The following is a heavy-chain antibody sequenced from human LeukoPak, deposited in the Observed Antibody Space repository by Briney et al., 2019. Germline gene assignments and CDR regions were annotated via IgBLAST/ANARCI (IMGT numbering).Heavy chain of an antibody. CDR2: IIPIFGTA. D-gene: IGHD3-10*01. CDR3: ARATLGSGSYQPLGTRFDY. CDR1: GGTFSSYT. Sequence: SVKVSCKASGGTFSSYTISWVRQAPGQGLEWMGGIIPIFGTANYAQKFQGRVTITADESTSTAYMELSSLRSEDTAVYYCARATLGSGSYQPLGTRFDYWGQGTLVTVSS. J-gene: IGHJ4*02. V-gene: IGHV1-69*13.